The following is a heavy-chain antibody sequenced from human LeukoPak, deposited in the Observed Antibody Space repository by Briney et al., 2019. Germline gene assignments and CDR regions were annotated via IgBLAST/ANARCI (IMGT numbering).Heavy chain of an antibody. J-gene: IGHJ4*02. D-gene: IGHD6-19*01. Sequence: GGSLRLSCAASGFTFSNYAMNWVRQTPEKGLEWVSFISGDGGRTFYVDSVKGRFTISRDNSKNTLYLQMNSLRAEDTAVYYCAKEIEIAVAGFYYFDYWGQGTLVTVSS. CDR3: AKEIEIAVAGFYYFDY. CDR1: GFTFSNYA. V-gene: IGHV3-23*01. CDR2: ISGDGGRT.